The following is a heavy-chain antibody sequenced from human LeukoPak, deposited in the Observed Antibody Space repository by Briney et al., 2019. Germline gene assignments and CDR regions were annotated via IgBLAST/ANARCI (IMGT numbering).Heavy chain of an antibody. V-gene: IGHV3-74*01. D-gene: IGHD5-24*01. CDR2: INSDGSST. CDR1: GFTFSSYW. Sequence: GGSLRLSCAAYGFTFSSYWMHWVRQAPGKGLVWVSRINSDGSSTSYADSVKGRFTISRDNAKNTLYLQMNSLRAEDTAVYYCARVGDGYKKWDAFDIWGQGTMVTVSS. J-gene: IGHJ3*02. CDR3: ARVGDGYKKWDAFDI.